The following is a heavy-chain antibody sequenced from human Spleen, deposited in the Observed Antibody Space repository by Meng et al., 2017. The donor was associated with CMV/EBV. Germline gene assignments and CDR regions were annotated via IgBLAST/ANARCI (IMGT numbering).Heavy chain of an antibody. CDR2: INPNYRDT. V-gene: IGHV1-2*02. D-gene: IGHD7-27*01. CDR3: ARDNNWGPDY. J-gene: IGHJ4*02. CDR1: GYIFTDYY. Sequence: ASVKVSCKASGYIFTDYYIHWVRQAPGRGLEWMGWINPNYRDTNYAQKFRGRVTMTRDTSSSTAYMELSRLTSDDTAVYYCARDNNWGPDYWGQGTLVTVSS.